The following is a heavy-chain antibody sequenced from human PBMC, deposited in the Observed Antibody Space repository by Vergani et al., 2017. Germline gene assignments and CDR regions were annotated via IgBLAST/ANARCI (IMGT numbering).Heavy chain of an antibody. CDR2: IYPADSDT. CDR3: ARHTTYTDS. D-gene: IGHD1-1*01. CDR1: EYSFGNYW. Sequence: EVELVQSGPEVRKPGESLKISCKGSEYSFGNYWIGWVRQRPGKGLEWMGIIYPADSDTRYSPSFQGQVTIAADKSISTAFLQWDSLKASDTALYYCARHTTYTDSWGQGTLVTVSS. V-gene: IGHV5-51*01. J-gene: IGHJ4*02.